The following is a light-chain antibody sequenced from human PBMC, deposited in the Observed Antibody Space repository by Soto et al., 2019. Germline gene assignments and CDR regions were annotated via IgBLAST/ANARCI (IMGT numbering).Light chain of an antibody. J-gene: IGKJ1*01. CDR3: QQYHGWPWT. CDR1: QSISNH. Sequence: EIVMTQSPATLSVSPGEGATLSCRASQSISNHLAWFQQKPGQAPRLLITGASTRVTGIPARLSGSGSGTEFTLTISSLESEDFAVYYCQQYHGWPWTFGEGMKVEIK. V-gene: IGKV3-15*01. CDR2: GAS.